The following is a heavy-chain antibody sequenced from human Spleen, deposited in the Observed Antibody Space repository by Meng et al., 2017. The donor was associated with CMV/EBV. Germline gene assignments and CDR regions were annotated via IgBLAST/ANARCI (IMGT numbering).Heavy chain of an antibody. J-gene: IGHJ4*02. CDR3: ARRYYDSGGYTQYYFDY. CDR2: IYHSGSA. V-gene: IGHV4-4*02. D-gene: IGHD3-22*01. Sequence: GSISGSDWWGWVRQPPGKGLEWIGEIYHSGSANYNPSLESRVTISVDKSKNHFSLKLSSVTAADTAVYYCARRYYDSGGYTQYYFDYWGQGTLVTVSS. CDR1: GSISGSDW.